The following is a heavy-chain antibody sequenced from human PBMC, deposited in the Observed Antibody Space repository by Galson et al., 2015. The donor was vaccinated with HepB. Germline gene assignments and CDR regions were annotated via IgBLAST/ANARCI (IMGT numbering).Heavy chain of an antibody. J-gene: IGHJ4*02. CDR2: IYPGDSDT. V-gene: IGHV5-51*01. CDR3: ARSTDIVATMTISYFDY. CDR1: GYSFTNYW. D-gene: IGHD5-12*01. Sequence: QSGAEVKKPGESLKISCKGSGYSFTNYWIGWVRQMPGKGLEWMGIIYPGDSDTTYSPSFQGQVTISADKSISTAYLHWSSLKASDTAVYYCARSTDIVATMTISYFDYWGQGTLVTVSS.